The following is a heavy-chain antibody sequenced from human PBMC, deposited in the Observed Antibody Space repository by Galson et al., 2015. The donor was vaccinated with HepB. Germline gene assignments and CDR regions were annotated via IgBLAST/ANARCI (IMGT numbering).Heavy chain of an antibody. CDR1: GFTFSSYG. Sequence: SLRLSCAASGFTFSSYGIHWVRQAPGKGLEWVAVISHDGNTEFYADSVKGRFTISRDNSRNMVDLQMDSLRPEDTAVYYCAKAFSSHGGSWRQGTLVIVSS. J-gene: IGHJ1*01. D-gene: IGHD3-10*01. CDR3: AKAFSSHGGS. V-gene: IGHV3-30*18. CDR2: ISHDGNTE.